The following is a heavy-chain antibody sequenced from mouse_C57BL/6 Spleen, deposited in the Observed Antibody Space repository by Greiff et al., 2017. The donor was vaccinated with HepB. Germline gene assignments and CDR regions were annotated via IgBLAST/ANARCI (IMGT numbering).Heavy chain of an antibody. CDR3: ARVGPITRYFDC. V-gene: IGHV1-55*01. J-gene: IGHJ2*01. Sequence: QVQLQQPGAELVKPGASVKISCKASGYTFTSYWITWVKQRPAQGLEWIGDIYPGSGSTNYNEKFKSKATLTVDTSSSTAYMQRSSLTSEDSAVYDSARVGPITRYFDCWGQGTTLTVSS. CDR2: IYPGSGST. D-gene: IGHD1-1*01. CDR1: GYTFTSYW.